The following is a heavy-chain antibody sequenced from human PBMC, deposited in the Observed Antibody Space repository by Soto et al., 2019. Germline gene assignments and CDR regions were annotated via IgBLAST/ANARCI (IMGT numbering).Heavy chain of an antibody. J-gene: IGHJ3*02. CDR2: ISSNGGST. V-gene: IGHV3-64*01. D-gene: IGHD5-12*01. CDR3: ARGVYYSGDHYGAFAI. CDR1: GFTFSSNA. Sequence: GGSRRLSCAASGFTFSSNAMHWVRQAPGKGLEYVSAISSNGGSTYYANSVKGRFTISRDNSKNTLYLQMGSLRAEDMAVYYCARGVYYSGDHYGAFAIWAQGTTVPVSS.